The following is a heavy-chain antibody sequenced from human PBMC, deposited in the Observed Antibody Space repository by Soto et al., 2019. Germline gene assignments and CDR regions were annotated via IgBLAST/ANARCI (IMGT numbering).Heavy chain of an antibody. CDR2: IYYSGST. V-gene: IGHV4-39*01. Sequence: SETLSLTCTVSGGSISSSSYYWGWIRQPPGKGLEWIGSIYYSGSTYYNPSLKSRVTISVDTSKNQFSLKLSSVTAADTAVYYCARHDNVLLWSRGGGWFDPWGQGTLVTVSS. CDR3: ARHDNVLLWSRGGGWFDP. D-gene: IGHD3-10*01. CDR1: GGSISSSSYY. J-gene: IGHJ5*02.